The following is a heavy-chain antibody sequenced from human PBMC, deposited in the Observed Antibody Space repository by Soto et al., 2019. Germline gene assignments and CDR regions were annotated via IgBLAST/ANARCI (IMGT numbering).Heavy chain of an antibody. Sequence: GESLKIACKGSGYSFTNYWIGWVRQLPGQGLEWVGVIYPADSDTRYSQPFQRQVTISADKSISTAYLQWSSLKASDTAMYYCARMDSSGLGIDYWGQGTLVTVSS. V-gene: IGHV5-51*01. D-gene: IGHD3-22*01. CDR3: ARMDSSGLGIDY. CDR2: IYPADSDT. J-gene: IGHJ4*02. CDR1: GYSFTNYW.